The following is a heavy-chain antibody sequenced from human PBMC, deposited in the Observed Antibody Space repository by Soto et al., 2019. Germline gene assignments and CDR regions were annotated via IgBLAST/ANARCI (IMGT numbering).Heavy chain of an antibody. D-gene: IGHD6-13*01. CDR3: AKARGGWSIAAAGTLDF. CDR1: GVTFSSSG. V-gene: IGHV3-23*01. J-gene: IGHJ4*02. CDR2: ISGSGGST. Sequence: EVQLLESGGGLVQPGGSLRLSCAASGVTFSSSGMSWVRQAPGKGLECVSVISGSGGSTSYADSVNGRFTISVDNTKNTLYLQMNSLRAEDTAVYYCAKARGGWSIAAAGTLDFWGQGTLVTVSS.